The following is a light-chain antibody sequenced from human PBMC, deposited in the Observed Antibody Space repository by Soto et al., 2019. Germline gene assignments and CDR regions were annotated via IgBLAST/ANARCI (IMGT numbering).Light chain of an antibody. Sequence: DIQMTQSPSSLSASVGDRVTITCRASLSISNFLSWYQQKPGKDPRLLIYAASSLQSGVPSRLSGSGSGTDFTLTITSPQPEDVAVYYCQHSYFTAGGRFTFGPGTKVDIK. CDR3: QHSYFTAGGRFT. V-gene: IGKV1-39*01. CDR1: LSISNF. CDR2: AAS. J-gene: IGKJ3*01.